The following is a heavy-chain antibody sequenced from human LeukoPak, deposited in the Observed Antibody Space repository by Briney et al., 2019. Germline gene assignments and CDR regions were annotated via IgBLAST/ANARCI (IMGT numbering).Heavy chain of an antibody. CDR1: GFTFRDAW. CDR3: TTVWRY. CDR2: IKSKTAGGTT. V-gene: IGHV3-15*01. J-gene: IGHJ4*02. Sequence: PGGSLRLSCAGSGFTFRDAWMSWVRQGPGKGLEWVGHIKSKTAGGTTDYAAPVKGRFTISRDDSKNTLYLQMNSLKTEDTAVYYCTTVWRYWGQGTLVTVSS. D-gene: IGHD3-16*01.